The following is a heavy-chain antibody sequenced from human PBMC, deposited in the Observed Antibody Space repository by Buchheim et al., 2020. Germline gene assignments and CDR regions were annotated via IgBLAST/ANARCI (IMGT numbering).Heavy chain of an antibody. D-gene: IGHD5-24*01. CDR3: ARDRWLQNPHYYYYGMDV. CDR1: GFTFSSYS. Sequence: EVQLVESGGGLVQPGGSLRLSCAASGFTFSSYSMNWVRQAPGKGLEWVSYISSSSSTIYYADSVKGRFTISRDNAKNYRYLQMNSLRDEDTAVYYCARDRWLQNPHYYYYGMDVWGQGTT. J-gene: IGHJ6*02. V-gene: IGHV3-48*02. CDR2: ISSSSSTI.